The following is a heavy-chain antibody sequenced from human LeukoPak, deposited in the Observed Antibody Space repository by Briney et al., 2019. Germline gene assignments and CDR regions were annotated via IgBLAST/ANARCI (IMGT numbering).Heavy chain of an antibody. Sequence: PSETLSLTCAVYGGSFSGYYWSWLRQSPGKGLEWIGEINNSGSTNCNPSVKSRVTISVDTSKNQFSLKMSSVTAADTAIYYCARATRRDWGQYYFDYWGQGTLVTVSS. V-gene: IGHV4-34*01. CDR1: GGSFSGYY. D-gene: IGHD7-27*01. CDR2: INNSGST. CDR3: ARATRRDWGQYYFDY. J-gene: IGHJ4*02.